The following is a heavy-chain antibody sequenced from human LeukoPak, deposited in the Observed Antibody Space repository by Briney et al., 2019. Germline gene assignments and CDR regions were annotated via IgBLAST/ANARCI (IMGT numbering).Heavy chain of an antibody. CDR3: ARDQGRDGYNYDY. V-gene: IGHV1-2*02. J-gene: IGHJ4*02. CDR2: INPSSGGT. D-gene: IGHD5-24*01. Sequence: ASVKVSCKAAGYTLTGYYMHWVRQAPGQGLEWMGWINPSSGGTNYAQKFQGRVTMTRDTSISTAYMELSRLRSDDTAVYYCARDQGRDGYNYDYWGQGTLVTVSS. CDR1: GYTLTGYY.